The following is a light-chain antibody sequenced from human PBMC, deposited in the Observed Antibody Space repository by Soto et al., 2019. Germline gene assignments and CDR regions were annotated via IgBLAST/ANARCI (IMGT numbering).Light chain of an antibody. Sequence: DIQMTQYPSSLAASVGDRVTITCRASQLISSWLVWYQQKPGHAPKLLIYAATNLQSGVPSRFSGSASGTEFTLTISSLQPEDFATYYCQQASSFHFTFGGGNEVQIK. CDR3: QQASSFHFT. J-gene: IGKJ4*01. CDR1: QLISSW. V-gene: IGKV1-12*01. CDR2: AAT.